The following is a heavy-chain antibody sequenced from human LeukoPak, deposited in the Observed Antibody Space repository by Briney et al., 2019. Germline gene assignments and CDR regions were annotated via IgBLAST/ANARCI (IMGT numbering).Heavy chain of an antibody. D-gene: IGHD1-26*01. CDR1: GFTFSSSG. J-gene: IGHJ4*02. CDR2: TRYDGSEP. CDR3: AKLGAGDHYY. V-gene: IGHV3-30*02. Sequence: GGSLRLSCAASGFTFSSSGMHWVRQAPGKGLERVAFTRYDGSEPYYADSVKGRFTISRDNSKNRLYLQMNILRAEDTAMYYCAKLGAGDHYYWGQGTLVTVSS.